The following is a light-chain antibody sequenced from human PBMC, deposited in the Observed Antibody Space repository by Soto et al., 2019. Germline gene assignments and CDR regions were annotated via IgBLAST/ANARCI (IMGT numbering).Light chain of an antibody. CDR3: QQRSNWPMT. V-gene: IGKV3-11*01. CDR2: DAS. CDR1: QSVSSY. J-gene: IGKJ1*01. Sequence: EIVLTQSPATLSLSPGERATLSCRASQSVSSYLAWYQQKPGQAPRLLIYDASNRATGIPARFSGSGSGTAFTLPISSLEPEDFAVYYCQQRSNWPMTFGQGKKVEIK.